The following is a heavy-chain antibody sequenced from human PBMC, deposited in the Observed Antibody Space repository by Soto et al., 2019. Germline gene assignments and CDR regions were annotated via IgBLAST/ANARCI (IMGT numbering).Heavy chain of an antibody. J-gene: IGHJ5*02. V-gene: IGHV4-59*01. CDR3: ARPHGGSSGWDNWFVP. CDR2: IYYSGST. D-gene: IGHD6-25*01. Sequence: PSETLSLTCTVSGGSISNYYWSWIRQPPGKGLEWIGHIYYSGSTNYNPSLKSRVTISVDTSKNQFSLKLSSVTAADMALYYCARPHGGSSGWDNWFVPWGQGTLVTVS. CDR1: GGSISNYY.